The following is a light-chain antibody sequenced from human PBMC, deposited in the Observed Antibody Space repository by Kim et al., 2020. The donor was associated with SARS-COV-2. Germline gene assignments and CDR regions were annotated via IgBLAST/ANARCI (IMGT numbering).Light chain of an antibody. J-gene: IGLJ3*02. Sequence: PRKTVRITFGGNNLGSKSVHWYQQKPGQAPVLVIYYDSDRPSGIPERFSGSNSGNTATLTSSRVEAGDEADYYCQVWDSSSDRVFGGGTQLTVL. CDR1: NLGSKS. V-gene: IGLV3-21*04. CDR3: QVWDSSSDRV. CDR2: YDS.